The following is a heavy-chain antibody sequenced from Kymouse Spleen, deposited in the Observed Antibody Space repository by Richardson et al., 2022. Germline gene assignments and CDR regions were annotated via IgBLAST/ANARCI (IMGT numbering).Heavy chain of an antibody. CDR3: ARYYYGSGSYYNYYYGMDV. D-gene: IGHD3-10*01. J-gene: IGHJ6*02. CDR1: GDSVSSNSAA. V-gene: IGHV6-1*01. Sequence: QVQLQQSGPGLVKPSQTLSLTCAISGDSVSSNSAAWNWIRQSPSRGLEWLGRTYYRSKWYNDYAVSVKSRITINPDTSKNQFSLQLNSVTPEDTAVYYCARYYYGSGSYYNYYYGMDVWGQGTTVTVSS. CDR2: TYYRSKWYN.